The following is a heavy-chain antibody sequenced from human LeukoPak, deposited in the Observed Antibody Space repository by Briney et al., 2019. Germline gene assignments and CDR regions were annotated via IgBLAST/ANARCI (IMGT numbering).Heavy chain of an antibody. D-gene: IGHD3-10*01. CDR3: AREGAGDYYYYMDV. J-gene: IGHJ6*03. V-gene: IGHV3-74*01. CDR2: INNDGSST. CDR1: GFTFSSYW. Sequence: GGSLRLSCGAAGFTFSSYWMHWVRHAPGKGLVWVSRINNDGSSTSYADSVQGRFTIARDNAKNTLYLQMNSLRAEDTAVYDCAREGAGDYYYYMDVWGKGTTVTISS.